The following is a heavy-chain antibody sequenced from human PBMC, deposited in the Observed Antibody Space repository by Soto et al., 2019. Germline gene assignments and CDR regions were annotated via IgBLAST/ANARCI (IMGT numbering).Heavy chain of an antibody. CDR2: VYSTEIT. CDR1: GDSISSYF. Sequence: RSLTCTVSGDSISSYFWSWIRQPPGKGLEWIGYVYSTEITNYNPSLKSRVAMSIDTSKNQFSLKVRSVTAADTAVYYCARGSEARFDPWGQGTLVTVSS. J-gene: IGHJ5*02. V-gene: IGHV4-59*01. CDR3: ARGSEARFDP.